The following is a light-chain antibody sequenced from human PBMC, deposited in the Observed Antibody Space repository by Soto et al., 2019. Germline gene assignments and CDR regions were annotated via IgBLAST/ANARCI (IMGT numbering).Light chain of an antibody. V-gene: IGKV2-28*01. CDR3: RQAQQTPRT. CDR2: LGS. CDR1: QSLLHSNGYNY. Sequence: DIVLTQSPLSLPATPGEPASISCRSSQSLLHSNGYNYLDWDLQNPGQSPQLLIYLGSNRASGVPDRFSGSGSGTDFTLKISRVEAEDVAVYYCRQAQQTPRTFGEGTKVEIK. J-gene: IGKJ4*01.